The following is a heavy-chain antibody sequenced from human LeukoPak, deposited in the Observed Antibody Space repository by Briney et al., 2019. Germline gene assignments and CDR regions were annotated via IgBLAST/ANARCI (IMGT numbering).Heavy chain of an antibody. D-gene: IGHD3-10*01. CDR1: GVSISSNLW. CDR2: IHHSGSN. V-gene: IGHV4-4*02. J-gene: IGHJ4*02. Sequence: PSETLSLTCTVSGVSISSNLWWTWVRPPPGKGLEWIAEIHHSGSNNYNPSLKSRVTISVDKAKNQFSLNLNSVTAADTAVYYCARGGDRSFDYWGQGTLVTVSS. CDR3: ARGGDRSFDY.